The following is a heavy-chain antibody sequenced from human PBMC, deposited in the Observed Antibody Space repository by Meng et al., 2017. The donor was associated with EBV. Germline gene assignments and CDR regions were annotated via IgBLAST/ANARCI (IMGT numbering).Heavy chain of an antibody. CDR3: ASESGRGFTPDY. J-gene: IGHJ4*02. V-gene: IGHV1-69*01. CDR2: LIPMSDAP. CDR1: GGTFRSDA. Sequence: QVQLVQCVVGVKKAGSSVKVSCKTSGGTFRSDAIRWVRQAPGQGLEWMGGLIPMSDAPHYAQKFQGRVTITADESTSTHYMDLSGLRSEDTAVYYCASESGRGFTPDYWGQGTLVTVSS. D-gene: IGHD3-10*01.